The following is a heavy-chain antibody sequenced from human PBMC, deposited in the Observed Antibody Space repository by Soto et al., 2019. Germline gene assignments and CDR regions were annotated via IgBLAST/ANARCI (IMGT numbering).Heavy chain of an antibody. J-gene: IGHJ6*02. CDR2: ISYDGSNK. V-gene: IGHV3-30*18. Sequence: GGSLRLSCAASGFTFSSYGMHWVRQAPGKGLEWVAVISYDGSNKYYADSVKGRFTISRDNSKNTLYLQMNSLRAEDTAVYYCAKDPYGSGTYYYYYGMDVWGQGTTVTVSS. CDR3: AKDPYGSGTYYYYYGMDV. D-gene: IGHD3-10*01. CDR1: GFTFSSYG.